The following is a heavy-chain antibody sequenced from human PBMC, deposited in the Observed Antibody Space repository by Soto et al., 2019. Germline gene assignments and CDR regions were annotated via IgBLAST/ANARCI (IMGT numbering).Heavy chain of an antibody. CDR2: IGTAGDT. CDR3: ARGRKDILTGSHIDY. CDR1: GFTFSSYD. Sequence: EVQLVESGGGLVQPGGSLRLSCAASGFTFSSYDMHWVRQATGKGLEWVSAIGTAGDTYYPDSVKGRFTISRENAKNSLYLQMNSLRAGDTAVYYCARGRKDILTGSHIDYWGQGTLVTVSS. D-gene: IGHD3-9*01. J-gene: IGHJ4*02. V-gene: IGHV3-13*04.